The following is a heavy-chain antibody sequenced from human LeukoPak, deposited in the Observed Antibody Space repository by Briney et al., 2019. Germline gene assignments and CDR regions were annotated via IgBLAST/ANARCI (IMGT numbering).Heavy chain of an antibody. Sequence: GGSLRLSCAASGFTFSSYGMHWVRQAPGKGLEWVAVISYDGSNKYYADSVKGRFTISRDNPENTLYLQMNSLRAEDTAVYYCARWIAAADTYYFDYWGQGTLVTVSS. J-gene: IGHJ4*02. V-gene: IGHV3-30*03. D-gene: IGHD6-13*01. CDR3: ARWIAAADTYYFDY. CDR1: GFTFSSYG. CDR2: ISYDGSNK.